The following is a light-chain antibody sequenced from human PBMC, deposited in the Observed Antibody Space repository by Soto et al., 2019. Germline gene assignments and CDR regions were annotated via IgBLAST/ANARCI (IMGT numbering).Light chain of an antibody. Sequence: DVVMTQSPLSLPVTLGQPSSISCSSRERLVYSDGNTYLDWFQQRPGQSPRLLIYKVSNRDSGVPARFSGSGSGTDFTLTISSLEPEDFAAYYCLQDVHYPSTFGRGTKVDIK. CDR3: LQDVHYPST. J-gene: IGKJ1*01. CDR1: ERLVYSDGNTY. V-gene: IGKV2-30*01. CDR2: KVS.